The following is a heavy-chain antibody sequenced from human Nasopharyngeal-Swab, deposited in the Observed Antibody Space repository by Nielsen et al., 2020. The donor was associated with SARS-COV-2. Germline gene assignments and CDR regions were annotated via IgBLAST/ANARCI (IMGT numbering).Heavy chain of an antibody. D-gene: IGHD4/OR15-4a*01. CDR3: VRDHQTVLTTSTDDF. Sequence: SVPVSFQALGYPFTIYGINWVRQAPGQGLEWMGWISADNGETNYGQRFQDRVSMTTDTSTTTAYLELRSLRFDDTAVYYCVRDHQTVLTTSTDDFWGQGTLVTVSS. CDR2: ISADNGET. J-gene: IGHJ4*02. CDR1: GYPFTIYG. V-gene: IGHV1-18*01.